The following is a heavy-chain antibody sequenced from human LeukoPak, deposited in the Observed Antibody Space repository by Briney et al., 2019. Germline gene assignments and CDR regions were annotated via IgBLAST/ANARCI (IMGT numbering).Heavy chain of an antibody. V-gene: IGHV1-69*06. J-gene: IGHJ4*02. Sequence: SVKVSCKASGGTFSSYAISWVRQAPGQGLEWMGGIIPIFGTSNYAPKFQGRVTFTADKSTSTAHMELRSLRSDDTAVYYCARDLFKVGDHSLDYWGQGTLVTVSS. CDR1: GGTFSSYA. CDR2: IIPIFGTS. CDR3: ARDLFKVGDHSLDY. D-gene: IGHD2-21*01.